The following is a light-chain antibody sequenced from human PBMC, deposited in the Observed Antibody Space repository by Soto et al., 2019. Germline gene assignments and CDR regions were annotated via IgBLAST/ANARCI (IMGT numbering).Light chain of an antibody. V-gene: IGLV2-14*01. CDR2: DVS. J-gene: IGLJ1*01. CDR3: SSYTSSSLYV. CDR1: SSDVGGYSY. Sequence: QSALTHPASVSRSPGQSITSACTGTSSDVGGYSYVSWYQHLPGKAPKLMIYDVSDRPSGVSNRFSGSKSGNTASLTISGLQAEDEADYYCSSYTSSSLYVFGTGTKVTV.